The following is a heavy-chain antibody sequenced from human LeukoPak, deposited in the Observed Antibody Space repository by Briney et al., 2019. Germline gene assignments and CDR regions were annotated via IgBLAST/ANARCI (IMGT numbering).Heavy chain of an antibody. Sequence: GGSLRLSCAASGFTFSSYGVHWVRQAPGKGLEWVAFIRYDGSNKYYADSMKGRFTISRDNSKNTLYLQMNSLRAEDTAVYYCASVFWSGYYTAATIDYWGQGTLVTVSS. CDR2: IRYDGSNK. CDR1: GFTFSSYG. D-gene: IGHD3-3*01. CDR3: ASVFWSGYYTAATIDY. V-gene: IGHV3-30*02. J-gene: IGHJ4*02.